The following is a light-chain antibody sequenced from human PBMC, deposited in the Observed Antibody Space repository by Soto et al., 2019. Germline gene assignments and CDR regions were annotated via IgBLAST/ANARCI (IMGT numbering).Light chain of an antibody. CDR2: DVS. J-gene: IGLJ3*02. V-gene: IGLV2-14*03. Sequence: QSVLTQPASVSGSPGQSITISCTGTSSDVGGYNYVSWYQQHPGKAHKLMIYDVSNRPSGVSNRFSGSKSGNTASLTISRFRVGYGAVYYCSSYKSSFTLGFGGGTMVTV. CDR3: SSYKSSFTLG. CDR1: SSDVGGYNY.